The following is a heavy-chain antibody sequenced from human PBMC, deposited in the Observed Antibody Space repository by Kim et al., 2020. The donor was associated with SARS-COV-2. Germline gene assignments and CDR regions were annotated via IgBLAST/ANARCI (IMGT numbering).Heavy chain of an antibody. V-gene: IGHV1-46*01. CDR2: INPSGGST. CDR3: ASSGDGYSYANARFDY. J-gene: IGHJ4*02. Sequence: ASVKVSCKASGYTFTSYYMHWVRQAPGQGLEWMGIINPSGGSTSYAQKFQGRVTMTRDTSTSTVYMELSSLRSEDTAVYYCASSGDGYSYANARFDYWGQGTLVTVSS. CDR1: GYTFTSYY. D-gene: IGHD5-18*01.